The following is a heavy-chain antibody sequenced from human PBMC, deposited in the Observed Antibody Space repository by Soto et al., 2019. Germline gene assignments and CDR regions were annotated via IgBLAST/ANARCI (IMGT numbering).Heavy chain of an antibody. CDR3: APHVYCSGGSCHYDAFDI. Sequence: EVQLLESGGGLVQPGESLRLPCAVSGFIFGNYMMTWVRQAPGKGLEWVSTISESGDSTYYAESVKGRFTISRDSSKNTLYLQMDSLGAEDTAVYYCAPHVYCSGGSCHYDAFDIRGKGTMVTVSS. J-gene: IGHJ3*02. CDR1: GFIFGNYM. V-gene: IGHV3-23*01. D-gene: IGHD2-15*01. CDR2: ISESGDST.